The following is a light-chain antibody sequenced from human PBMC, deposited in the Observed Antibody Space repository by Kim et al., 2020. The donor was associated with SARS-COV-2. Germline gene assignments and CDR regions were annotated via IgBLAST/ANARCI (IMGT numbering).Light chain of an antibody. CDR3: QQYGSSPYT. CDR1: QSVSSSY. J-gene: IGKJ2*01. CDR2: DAS. Sequence: EIVLTQSPDTLSLSPGERATLSCRASQSVSSSYLAWYQQTPGQAPRLLIYDASSRATGIPDRFSGSGSGTDFTLTISRLEPEDFAVYYCQQYGSSPYTFGQGTKLEI. V-gene: IGKV3-20*01.